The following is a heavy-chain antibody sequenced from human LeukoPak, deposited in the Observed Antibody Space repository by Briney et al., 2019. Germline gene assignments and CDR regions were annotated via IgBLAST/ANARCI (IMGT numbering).Heavy chain of an antibody. CDR2: IYYSGST. CDR3: ARGRKLGPFDY. CDR1: GGPISDYY. J-gene: IGHJ4*02. V-gene: IGHV4-59*08. Sequence: PSETLSLTCTVSGGPISDYYWSWIRQPPGKGLEWIGYIYYSGSTNYNPSLKSRVTISVDTSKNQFSLKLSSVTAADTAVYYCARGRKLGPFDYWGQGTLVSVSS. D-gene: IGHD7-27*01.